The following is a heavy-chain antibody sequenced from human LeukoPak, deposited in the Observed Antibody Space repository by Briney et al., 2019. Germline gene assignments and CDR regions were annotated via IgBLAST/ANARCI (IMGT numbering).Heavy chain of an antibody. CDR1: GFTFSNAW. CDR3: TTDPRYGDFAYDYYGMDV. J-gene: IGHJ6*02. D-gene: IGHD4-17*01. Sequence: GGSLRLSCAASGFTFSNAWMSWVRQAPGKGLEWVGRITSKTDGGTTDYAAPVKGRFTISRDDSKNTLYLQMNSLKTEDTAVYYCTTDPRYGDFAYDYYGMDVWGQGTTVTVSS. V-gene: IGHV3-15*01. CDR2: ITSKTDGGTT.